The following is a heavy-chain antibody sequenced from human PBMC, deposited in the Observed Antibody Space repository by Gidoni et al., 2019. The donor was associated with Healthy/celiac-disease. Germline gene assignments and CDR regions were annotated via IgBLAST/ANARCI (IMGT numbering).Heavy chain of an antibody. CDR1: GGSISSSSYY. V-gene: IGHV4-39*07. Sequence: QLQLQESGPGLVKPSETLSLTCTVSGGSISSSSYYWGWIRQPPGKGLEWIGSIYYSGSTYYNPSLKSRVTISVDTSKNQFSLKLSSVTAADTAVYYCARDMGGYSSGDYYYYGMDVWGQGTTVTVSS. D-gene: IGHD6-19*01. CDR3: ARDMGGYSSGDYYYYGMDV. CDR2: IYYSGST. J-gene: IGHJ6*02.